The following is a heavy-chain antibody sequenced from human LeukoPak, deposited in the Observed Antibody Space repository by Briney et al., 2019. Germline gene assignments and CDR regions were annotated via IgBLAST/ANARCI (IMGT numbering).Heavy chain of an antibody. CDR1: GFRFSFYG. D-gene: IGHD3-22*01. Sequence: GGSLRLSCAASGFRFSFYGIHWVRQAPAKGREGVAFIGYGGGNKHYADSVKGRFTISRDNSKNTLSLQMNSLRAEDTAVYYCAKDGRYYDSSGYLAWGQGTLVTVSS. CDR3: AKDGRYYDSSGYLA. CDR2: IGYGGGNK. V-gene: IGHV3-30*02. J-gene: IGHJ5*02.